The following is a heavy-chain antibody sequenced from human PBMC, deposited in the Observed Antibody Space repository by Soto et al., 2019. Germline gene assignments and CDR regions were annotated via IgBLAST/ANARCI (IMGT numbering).Heavy chain of an antibody. CDR1: GFTFSTYS. CDR2: ISSSSSYI. CDR3: ARYDSSGYYWPYYYYGMDV. V-gene: IGHV3-21*01. D-gene: IGHD3-22*01. Sequence: EVQLVESGGGLVKPGGSLRLSCAASGFTFSTYSMNWVRQAPGKGLEWVSSISSSSSYIYYADSVKGRLTISRDNAKHSLYLQMNSLRAEDTAVYYCARYDSSGYYWPYYYYGMDVWGQGTTVTVSS. J-gene: IGHJ6*02.